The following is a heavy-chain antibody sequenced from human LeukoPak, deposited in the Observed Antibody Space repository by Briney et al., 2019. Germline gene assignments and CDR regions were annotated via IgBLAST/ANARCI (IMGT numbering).Heavy chain of an antibody. Sequence: GGSLRLSCAASGFTFSSYSMNWVRQAPGEGLEWVLSISSSSSYIYYADSVKGRFTISRDNAKNTLYLQMNSLTADDTAVYYCARGSSSWYYFDYWGQGTLVTVSS. CDR1: GFTFSSYS. CDR2: ISSSSSYI. CDR3: ARGSSSWYYFDY. D-gene: IGHD6-13*01. J-gene: IGHJ4*02. V-gene: IGHV3-21*01.